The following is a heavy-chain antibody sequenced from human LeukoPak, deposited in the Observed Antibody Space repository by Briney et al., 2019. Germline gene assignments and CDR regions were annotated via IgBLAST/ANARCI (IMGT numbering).Heavy chain of an antibody. CDR3: ARHSWEVQFGYFDL. D-gene: IGHD1-26*01. CDR1: GYTFISHW. CDR2: IYPGDSDT. J-gene: IGHJ2*01. V-gene: IGHV5-51*01. Sequence: GESLKISCKGSGYTFISHWIGWVRQMPGKGLEWMGTIYPGDSDTRYSPSFQGQVTISADKSISTAYLQWSSLKASDTAMYYCARHSWEVQFGYFDLWGRGTLVTVSS.